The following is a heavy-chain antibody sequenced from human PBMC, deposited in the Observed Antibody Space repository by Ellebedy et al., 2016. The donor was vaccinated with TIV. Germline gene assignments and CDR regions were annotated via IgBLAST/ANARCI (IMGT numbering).Heavy chain of an antibody. D-gene: IGHD2-15*01. J-gene: IGHJ1*01. Sequence: GESLKISCVASGFVFSSYAMHWVRQSPGKGPEWVAVVSYDGSIQYYADSVKGRFTISRDNSKNTLYLQMNSLRTEDTAMYYCARARSTYCSGGGCFFEYFHHWGQGTPVTVSS. CDR2: VSYDGSIQ. V-gene: IGHV3-30-3*01. CDR3: ARARSTYCSGGGCFFEYFHH. CDR1: GFVFSSYA.